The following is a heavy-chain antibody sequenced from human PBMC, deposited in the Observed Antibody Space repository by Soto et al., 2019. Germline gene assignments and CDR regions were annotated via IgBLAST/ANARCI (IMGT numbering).Heavy chain of an antibody. CDR2: ISYDGSNK. CDR1: GFTFSSYG. CDR3: AKSIGGYDYDRYYYYYMDV. D-gene: IGHD5-12*01. J-gene: IGHJ6*03. V-gene: IGHV3-30*18. Sequence: GGSLRLSCAASGFTFSSYGVHWVRQAPGKGLEWVAVISYDGSNKYYADSVKGRFTISRDNSKNTLYLQMNSLRAEDTAVYYCAKSIGGYDYDRYYYYYMDVWGKGTTVTVSS.